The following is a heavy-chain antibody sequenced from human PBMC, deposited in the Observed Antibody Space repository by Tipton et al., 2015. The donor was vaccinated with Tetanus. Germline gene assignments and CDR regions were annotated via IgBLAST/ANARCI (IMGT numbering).Heavy chain of an antibody. CDR1: CGSISSYY. Sequence: TLSLTCTVSCGSISSYYWTWIQQPPGRGLEWIGYVHYSGSTNYSPSLRSRVTLSVDTSKNQFSLKLSSVTAADTAVYYCARIGWLQQNKPAFDIWGQGTVVTVSS. J-gene: IGHJ3*02. CDR2: VHYSGST. V-gene: IGHV4-59*01. D-gene: IGHD6-19*01. CDR3: ARIGWLQQNKPAFDI.